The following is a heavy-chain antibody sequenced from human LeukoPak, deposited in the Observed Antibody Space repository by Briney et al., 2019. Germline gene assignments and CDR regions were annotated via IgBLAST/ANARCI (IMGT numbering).Heavy chain of an antibody. Sequence: GASVKVSCKASRGTFSSYAISWVRQAPGQGLEWMGGIIPIFGTANYAQKFQGRVKITADESTSTAYMELSSLRSDDTAVYYCARDMLPMTTVTTPGDYWGQGTLVTVSS. CDR1: RGTFSSYA. D-gene: IGHD4-17*01. V-gene: IGHV1-69*13. J-gene: IGHJ4*02. CDR3: ARDMLPMTTVTTPGDY. CDR2: IIPIFGTA.